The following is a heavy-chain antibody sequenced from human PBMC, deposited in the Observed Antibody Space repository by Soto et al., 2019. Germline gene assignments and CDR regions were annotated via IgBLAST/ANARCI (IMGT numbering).Heavy chain of an antibody. J-gene: IGHJ4*02. V-gene: IGHV4-31*03. CDR3: ARDRQTRYYESSGYYTYYFAY. CDR1: GGSISSGGYY. CDR2: IYYSGST. D-gene: IGHD3-22*01. Sequence: SETLSLTCTVSGGSISSGGYYWSWIRQHPGKGLEWIGYIYYSGSTYYNPSLKSRVTISVDTSKNQFSLKLSSVTAADTAVYYCARDRQTRYYESSGYYTYYFAYWGRGTLVPVSS.